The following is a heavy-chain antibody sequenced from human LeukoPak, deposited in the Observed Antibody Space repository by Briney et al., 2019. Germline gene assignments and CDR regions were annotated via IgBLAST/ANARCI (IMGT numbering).Heavy chain of an antibody. V-gene: IGHV4-34*01. CDR1: GGSFSGYY. CDR2: INHSGST. D-gene: IGHD4-23*01. J-gene: IGHJ4*02. Sequence: SETLSLTCAVYGGSFSGYYWSWIRQPPGKGLEWVGEINHSGSTNYNPSLKSRVTISVDTSKNQFSLKLSSVTAADTAVYYCARSRGKEVLLYYFGYWGQGTLVTVSA. CDR3: ARSRGKEVLLYYFGY.